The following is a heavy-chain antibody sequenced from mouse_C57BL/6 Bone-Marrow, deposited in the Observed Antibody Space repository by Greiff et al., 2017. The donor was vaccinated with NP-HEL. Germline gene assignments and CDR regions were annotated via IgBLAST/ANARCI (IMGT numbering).Heavy chain of an antibody. CDR2: INPNNGGT. CDR3: ARDDYDAEMDY. CDR1: GYTFTDYY. Sequence: EVQLQQSGPELVKPGASVKISCKASGYTFTDYYMNWVKQSHGKSLEWIGDINPNNGGTSYNQKFKGKATLTVDKSSSTAYMELRSLTSEDSAVYYCARDDYDAEMDYWGQGTSVTVSS. J-gene: IGHJ4*01. D-gene: IGHD2-4*01. V-gene: IGHV1-26*01.